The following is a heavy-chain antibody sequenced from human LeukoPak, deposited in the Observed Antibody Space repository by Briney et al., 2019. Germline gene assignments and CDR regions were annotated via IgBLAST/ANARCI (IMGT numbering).Heavy chain of an antibody. Sequence: PGGSLRLSCAASGFTFSSYGMHWVRQAPGKGLEWVSHISAGGGTTFYADSVKGRFTISRDNSKNTLFLQMNSLRAEDTAVYYCAKAEGSGNQPFDYWGQGTLVTVSS. V-gene: IGHV3-23*01. CDR1: GFTFSSYG. D-gene: IGHD3-10*01. CDR3: AKAEGSGNQPFDY. CDR2: ISAGGGTT. J-gene: IGHJ4*02.